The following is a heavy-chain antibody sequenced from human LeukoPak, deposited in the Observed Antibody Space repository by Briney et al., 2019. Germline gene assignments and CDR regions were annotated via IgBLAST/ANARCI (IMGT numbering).Heavy chain of an antibody. Sequence: SVKVSCKASGGTFSSYAISWVRQAPGQGLEWMGGIIPIFGTANYAQKFQGRVTITTDESTSTAYMELSSLRSEDTAVYYCARGGIDYVILTGYSWQWFDPWGQGTLVTVSS. CDR1: GGTFSSYA. D-gene: IGHD3-9*01. V-gene: IGHV1-69*05. J-gene: IGHJ5*02. CDR2: IIPIFGTA. CDR3: ARGGIDYVILTGYSWQWFDP.